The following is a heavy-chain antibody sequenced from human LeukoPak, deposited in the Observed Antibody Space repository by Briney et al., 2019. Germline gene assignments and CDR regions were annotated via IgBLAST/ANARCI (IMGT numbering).Heavy chain of an antibody. D-gene: IGHD2-2*01. CDR3: ASPVPAATQSEYFQH. J-gene: IGHJ1*01. Sequence: ASVKVSCKASGYTFTSYGISWVRQAPGQGLEWMGWISAYNGNTNYAQKLQGRVTMTTDTSTSTAYMELRSLRSDDTAVYYCASPVPAATQSEYFQHWGQGTLVTVSS. CDR2: ISAYNGNT. V-gene: IGHV1-18*01. CDR1: GYTFTSYG.